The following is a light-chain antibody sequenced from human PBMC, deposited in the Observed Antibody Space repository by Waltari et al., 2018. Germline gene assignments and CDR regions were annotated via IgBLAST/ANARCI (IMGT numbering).Light chain of an antibody. CDR2: LGS. CDR3: MQALQTPRRT. J-gene: IGKJ1*01. Sequence: DIVMTQSPLSLPVTPGEPASISCRSSQSLLHSNGYNYLDWYLQKPGQSPQLLIYLGSNRASGVPDRFSGSGSGTECTLKISRVEAEDVGVYYCMQALQTPRRTFGQGTKVEIK. CDR1: QSLLHSNGYNY. V-gene: IGKV2-28*01.